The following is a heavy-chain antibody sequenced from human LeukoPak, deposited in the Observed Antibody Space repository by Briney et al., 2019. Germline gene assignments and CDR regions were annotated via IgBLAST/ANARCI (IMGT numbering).Heavy chain of an antibody. CDR3: TSEIEGGDYGDLGDAFDL. CDR2: IYSGGKT. V-gene: IGHV3-53*01. CDR1: VRTTY. J-gene: IGHJ3*01. D-gene: IGHD4-17*01. Sequence: GGSLRLSCEASVRTTYISWVRQAPGKGLDWVSVIYSGGKTFYADSVKGRFTISRDNSRNTVYLQMNSLRADDTAVYYCTSEIEGGDYGDLGDAFDLWGQEAMVIVSS.